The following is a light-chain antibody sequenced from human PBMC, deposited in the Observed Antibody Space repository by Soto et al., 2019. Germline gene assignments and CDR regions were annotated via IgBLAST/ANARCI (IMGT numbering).Light chain of an antibody. CDR1: SSDVGGYNY. CDR3: SSYISSRTYV. CDR2: DVS. Sequence: QSVLTQLASVSGSPRHSITISCSGTSSDVGGYNYVFWYQHHPGKAPKLMIYDVSNRPSGVSNRFSGSKSGNTASLTISGLLAEDEADYYCSSYISSRTYVFGTGTKVNVL. V-gene: IGLV2-14*03. J-gene: IGLJ1*01.